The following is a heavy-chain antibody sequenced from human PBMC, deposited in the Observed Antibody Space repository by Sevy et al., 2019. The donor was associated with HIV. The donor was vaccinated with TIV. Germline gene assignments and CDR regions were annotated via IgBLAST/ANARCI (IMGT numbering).Heavy chain of an antibody. CDR2: ISSSGSTI. Sequence: GGSLRLSCAASGFTFSDYYMSWIRQAPGKGLEWVSYISSSGSTIYYADSVKGRFTISRDNAKNSLYLQMNSLRAEDTAVYYCARDFYYGSGSNAFDIWGQGTMVTVSS. J-gene: IGHJ3*02. CDR3: ARDFYYGSGSNAFDI. CDR1: GFTFSDYY. V-gene: IGHV3-11*01. D-gene: IGHD3-10*01.